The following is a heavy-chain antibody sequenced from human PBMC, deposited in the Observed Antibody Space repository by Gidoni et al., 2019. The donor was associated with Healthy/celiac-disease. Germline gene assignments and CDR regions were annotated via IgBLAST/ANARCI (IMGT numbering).Heavy chain of an antibody. CDR2: IYYSGST. V-gene: IGHV4-31*03. D-gene: IGHD2-2*01. Sequence: QVQLQESGPGLVKPSQTLSLTCTVSGVSISSGGYYWSWIRQHPGKGLEWIGYIYYSGSTYYNPSLKSRVTISVDTSKNQFSLKLSSVTAADTAVYYCAGLKDIVVVPAAVNFDYWGQGTLVTVSS. J-gene: IGHJ4*02. CDR1: GVSISSGGYY. CDR3: AGLKDIVVVPAAVNFDY.